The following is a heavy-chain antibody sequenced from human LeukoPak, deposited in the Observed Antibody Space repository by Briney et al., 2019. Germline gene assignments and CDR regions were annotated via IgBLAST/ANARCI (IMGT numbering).Heavy chain of an antibody. D-gene: IGHD2-2*01. CDR2: MNPNSGNT. Sequence: GASVKVSCKASGYTFTSYDINWVRQATGQGLEWMGWMNPNSGNTGYAQKFQGRVTMTRNTSISTAYMELSSLRSEDTAVYYCARGGIVVVPAAILGGFDYWGQGTLVTVSS. V-gene: IGHV1-8*01. J-gene: IGHJ4*02. CDR3: ARGGIVVVPAAILGGFDY. CDR1: GYTFTSYD.